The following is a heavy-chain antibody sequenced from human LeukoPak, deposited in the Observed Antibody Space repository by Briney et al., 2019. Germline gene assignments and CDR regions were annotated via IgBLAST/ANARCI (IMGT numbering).Heavy chain of an antibody. V-gene: IGHV3-48*03. CDR1: GFTFSSYE. D-gene: IGHD5-18*01. J-gene: IGHJ4*02. CDR3: ARVRQLGWYYFDY. Sequence: PGGSLRLSCAASGFTFSSYEMNWVRQAPGKGLEWVSYISSSGSTIYYADSVKGRFTISRDNAKNSLYLQMNSLRAEDTAVYYCARVRQLGWYYFDYWGQGTLVTVSS. CDR2: ISSSGSTI.